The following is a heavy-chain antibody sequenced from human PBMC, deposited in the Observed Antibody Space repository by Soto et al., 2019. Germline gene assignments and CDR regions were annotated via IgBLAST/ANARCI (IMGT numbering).Heavy chain of an antibody. CDR1: EFTFSAYA. CDR2: ISGRGDAV. Sequence: EVHLLESGGGLVQPGGSLRLSCAASEFTFSAYAMNWVRQAPGKGLEWVSAISGRGDAVYYVDSVKGRFTISRDTSKNTLYLQMNNLRAEDTALYYCAKSYSTNWYDYFDSWGQGILVTVSS. D-gene: IGHD6-13*01. CDR3: AKSYSTNWYDYFDS. V-gene: IGHV3-23*01. J-gene: IGHJ4*02.